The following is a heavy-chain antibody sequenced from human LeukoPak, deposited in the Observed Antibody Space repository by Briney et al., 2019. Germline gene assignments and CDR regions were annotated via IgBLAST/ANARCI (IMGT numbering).Heavy chain of an antibody. J-gene: IGHJ5*02. Sequence: ASETLSLTCTVSGGSISTYYWSWIRQPPGKGLEWIGYIYYSGSTNYNPSLKSRVTISVDTSKNQFSLKLSSVTAADTAVYYCARCSGSWFDPWGQGTLVTVSS. D-gene: IGHD1-14*01. CDR2: IYYSGST. V-gene: IGHV4-59*01. CDR1: GGSISTYY. CDR3: ARCSGSWFDP.